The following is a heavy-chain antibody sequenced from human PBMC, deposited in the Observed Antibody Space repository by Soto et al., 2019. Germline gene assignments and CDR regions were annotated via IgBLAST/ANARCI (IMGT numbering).Heavy chain of an antibody. Sequence: QVQLQESGPRLVEASQTLSLTCTVSHASITSSGYYWSWVRQPPGKRLEWIGYIYHSGSTFYSPSLQRRMTMSVDTSKNHFSLTLRSVTAADTAVYHCARMSGTYYVPDYWGQGTLVTVSS. V-gene: IGHV4-31*03. CDR1: HASITSSGYY. CDR2: IYHSGST. J-gene: IGHJ4*02. CDR3: ARMSGTYYVPDY. D-gene: IGHD1-26*01.